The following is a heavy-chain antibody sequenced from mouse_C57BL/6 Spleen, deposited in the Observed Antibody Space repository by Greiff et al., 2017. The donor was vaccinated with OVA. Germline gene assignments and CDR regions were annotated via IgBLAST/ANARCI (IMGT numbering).Heavy chain of an antibody. V-gene: IGHV3-6*01. CDR1: GYSITSGYY. D-gene: IGHD2-5*01. J-gene: IGHJ4*01. CDR2: ISYDGSN. CDR3: ARASNYPSYAMDY. Sequence: EVQLQQSGPGLVKPSQSLSLTCSVTGYSITSGYYWNWIRQFPGNKLEWMGYISYDGSNNYNPSLKNRISITRYTSKNQFFLKLNSVTTEDTATYYCARASNYPSYAMDYWGQGTSVTVSS.